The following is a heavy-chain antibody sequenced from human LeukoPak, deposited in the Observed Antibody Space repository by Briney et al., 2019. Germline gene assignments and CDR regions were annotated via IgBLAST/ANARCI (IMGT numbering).Heavy chain of an antibody. CDR3: ARDNSVEDTTWWFDP. Sequence: PGGSLRLSCAASGFTFSSYAMTWVRQAPGKGLGWISAITGSGGSTYYADSVKGRSTISRDNSKNTLYLQMNSLRAEDTAVYYCARDNSVEDTTWWFDPWGQGTLVTVSS. CDR2: ITGSGGST. V-gene: IGHV3-23*01. CDR1: GFTFSSYA. J-gene: IGHJ5*02. D-gene: IGHD1-26*01.